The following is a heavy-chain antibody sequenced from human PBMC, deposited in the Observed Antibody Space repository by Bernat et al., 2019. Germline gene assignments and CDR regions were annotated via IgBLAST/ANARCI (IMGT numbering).Heavy chain of an antibody. CDR2: ISSSGTYT. V-gene: IGHV3-11*05. J-gene: IGHJ6*02. CDR3: ARDGSVGAYYNYGLDV. Sequence: QVQLVESGGGLGKPGGSLRLSWAASGFTFSDYYMNWIRQAPGKGREWVSYISSSGTYTSYADSVTGRFTISRDDAKNSLYLQMNSLTAEDTAVYYCARDGSVGAYYNYGLDVWGQGTTVAVSS. CDR1: GFTFSDYY. D-gene: IGHD3-10*01.